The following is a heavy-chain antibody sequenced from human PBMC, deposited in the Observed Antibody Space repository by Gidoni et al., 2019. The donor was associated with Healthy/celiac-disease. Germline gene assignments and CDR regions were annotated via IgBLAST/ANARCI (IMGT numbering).Heavy chain of an antibody. CDR3: ARGGMYYYDSSGYYPDAFDI. D-gene: IGHD3-22*01. J-gene: IGHJ3*02. CDR2: ISAYNGNT. V-gene: IGHV1-18*01. CDR1: GYSSTSYG. Sequence: QVQPEQSGAEVKKPGASGKVYCKASGYSSTSYGISWVRQAPGQGLEWRGWISAYNGNTNSAQKLQGRVTMTTDTSTSTAYMELRSLRSDDTAVYYCARGGMYYYDSSGYYPDAFDIWGQGTMVTVSS.